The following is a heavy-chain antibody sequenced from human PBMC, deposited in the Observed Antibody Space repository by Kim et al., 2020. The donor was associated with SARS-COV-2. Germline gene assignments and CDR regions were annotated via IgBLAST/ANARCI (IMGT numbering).Heavy chain of an antibody. CDR3: ARHGHITMKVVVMIPGWCAP. V-gene: IGHV4-39*01. D-gene: IGHD3-22*01. J-gene: IGHJ5*02. Sequence: SETLSLTCTVSGGSISSSSYYWGWIRQPPGKGLEWIGSIYYSGSTYYNPSLKSRVTISVDTSKNQFSLKLSSVTAADTAVYYCARHGHITMKVVVMIPGWCAPWGQGTLVTVSS. CDR1: GGSISSSSYY. CDR2: IYYSGST.